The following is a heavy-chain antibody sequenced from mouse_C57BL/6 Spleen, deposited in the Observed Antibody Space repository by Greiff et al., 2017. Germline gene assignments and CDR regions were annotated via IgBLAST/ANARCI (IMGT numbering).Heavy chain of an antibody. J-gene: IGHJ2*01. CDR2: INPNNGGT. CDR1: GYTFTDYY. D-gene: IGHD2-5*01. Sequence: EVQLQQSGPELVKPGASVKISCKASGYTFTDYYMNWVKQSHGKSLEWIGDINPNNGGTSYNQKFKGKATLTVDKSSSTAYMELRSLTSEDSAVYYCASYSNFDYWGQGTTLTVSS. V-gene: IGHV1-26*01. CDR3: ASYSNFDY.